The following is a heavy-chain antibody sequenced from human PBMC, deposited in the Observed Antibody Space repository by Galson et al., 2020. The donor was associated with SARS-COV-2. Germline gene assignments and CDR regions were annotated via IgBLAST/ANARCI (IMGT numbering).Heavy chain of an antibody. CDR1: GYTFTSYD. Sequence: ASVKVSCKASGYTFTSYDINWVRHATPQGLEWMGWMNPNRGNTGYAQNFPRRVTMTTNTSISTAYMWLSSLRSEDAAVYYCARGLKRTMIVVVITRGSYYFDYWGQGTLVTVSS. CDR3: ARGLKRTMIVVVITRGSYYFDY. V-gene: IGHV1-8*01. CDR2: MNPNRGNT. J-gene: IGHJ4*02. D-gene: IGHD3-22*01.